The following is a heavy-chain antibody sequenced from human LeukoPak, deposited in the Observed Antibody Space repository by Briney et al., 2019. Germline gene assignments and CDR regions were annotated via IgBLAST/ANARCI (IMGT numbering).Heavy chain of an antibody. D-gene: IGHD6-19*01. CDR1: GGSISSYY. CDR2: IYYSGST. J-gene: IGHJ4*02. Sequence: PSETLSLTCTVSGGSISSYYWSWIRQPRGKGLEWIGYIYYSGSTNYNPSLKSRVTISVDTSKNQFSLKLSSVTAADTAVYYCARDPIRSGWYAFDYWGQGTLVTVSS. CDR3: ARDPIRSGWYAFDY. V-gene: IGHV4-59*12.